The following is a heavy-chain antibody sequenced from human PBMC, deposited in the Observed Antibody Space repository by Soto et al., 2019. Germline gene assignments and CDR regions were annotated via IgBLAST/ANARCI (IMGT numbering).Heavy chain of an antibody. J-gene: IGHJ3*02. CDR1: GDSITSFF. D-gene: IGHD2-2*01. V-gene: IGHV4-59*01. CDR2: VHYSGST. Sequence: SETLSLTCTVSGDSITSFFWSWVRQPPGKGLEWIGYVHYSGSTNYNPSLKSRVTMSVDTSKNHYSLRLDSVTAADTTGYYCAKVNQLGLKRNAFDIWSQGTTVTVSS. CDR3: AKVNQLGLKRNAFDI.